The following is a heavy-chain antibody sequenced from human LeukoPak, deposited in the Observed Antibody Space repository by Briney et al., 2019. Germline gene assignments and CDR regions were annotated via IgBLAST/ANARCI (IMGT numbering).Heavy chain of an antibody. J-gene: IGHJ4*02. V-gene: IGHV3-74*01. Sequence: PGGSLRLSCAASGFTFSSYWTHWVRQAPGEGLVWVSRVNSDGSSTTYADSVKGRFTISRDNAKNTLYLQMNSLRAEDTAVYYCARGSTQYSSGWYGLDYWGQGTLVTVSS. CDR3: ARGSTQYSSGWYGLDY. CDR2: VNSDGSST. CDR1: GFTFSSYW. D-gene: IGHD6-19*01.